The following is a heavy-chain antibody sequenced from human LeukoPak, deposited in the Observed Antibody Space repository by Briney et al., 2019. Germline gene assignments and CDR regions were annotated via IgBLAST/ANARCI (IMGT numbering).Heavy chain of an antibody. CDR2: ISHDGGNK. CDR1: GFTFSSYT. Sequence: GGSLRLSCAASGFTFSSYTMHWVRQAPDKGLEWVAVISHDGGNKYYADSVKGRFTISRDNSKNTLYLQMNGLRAEETAMYYCSTPYTSGWSLYFDNWGQGTLVTVSS. CDR3: STPYTSGWSLYFDN. D-gene: IGHD6-19*01. V-gene: IGHV3-30-3*01. J-gene: IGHJ4*02.